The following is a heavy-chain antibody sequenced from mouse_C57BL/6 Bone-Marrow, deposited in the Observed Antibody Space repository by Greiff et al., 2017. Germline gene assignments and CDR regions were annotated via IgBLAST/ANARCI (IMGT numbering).Heavy chain of an antibody. CDR1: GYTFTSYG. V-gene: IGHV1-58*01. Sequence: VHVKQSGAELVRPGSSVKMSCKTSGYTFTSYGINWVKQRPGQGLEWIGYIYIGNGYTEYNEKFKGKATLTSDTSSSTAYMQRSSLTSEDSAIYFCARWRYYGSSCGWYFDVWGTGTTVTVSS. D-gene: IGHD1-1*01. J-gene: IGHJ1*03. CDR2: IYIGNGYT. CDR3: ARWRYYGSSCGWYFDV.